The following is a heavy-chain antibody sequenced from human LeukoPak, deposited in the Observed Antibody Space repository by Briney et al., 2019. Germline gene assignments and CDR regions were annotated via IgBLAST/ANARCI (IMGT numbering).Heavy chain of an antibody. D-gene: IGHD1-26*01. CDR3: AKESGIVGASQNAFDI. CDR1: GFTFSSYG. CDR2: IRYDGSNK. V-gene: IGHV3-30*02. Sequence: GGSLRLSCAAPGFTFSSYGMHWVRQAPGKGLEWVAFIRYDGSNKYYADSVKGRFTISRDNSKNTLYLQMNSLRAEDTAVYYCAKESGIVGASQNAFDIWGQGTMVTVSS. J-gene: IGHJ3*02.